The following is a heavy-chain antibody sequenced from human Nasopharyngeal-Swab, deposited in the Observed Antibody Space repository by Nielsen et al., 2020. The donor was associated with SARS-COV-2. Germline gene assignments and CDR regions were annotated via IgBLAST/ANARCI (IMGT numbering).Heavy chain of an antibody. V-gene: IGHV1-2*06. J-gene: IGHJ4*02. CDR2: INPNSGGT. CDR3: AREGVYGDYEPAGGGY. D-gene: IGHD4-17*01. Sequence: ASVKVSCKASGYTFTGYYMHWVRQAPGQGLEWMGRINPNSGGTNYAQKFQGRVTMNRDTSISTAYMELSRLRSDDTAVYYCAREGVYGDYEPAGGGYWGQGTLVTVSS. CDR1: GYTFTGYY.